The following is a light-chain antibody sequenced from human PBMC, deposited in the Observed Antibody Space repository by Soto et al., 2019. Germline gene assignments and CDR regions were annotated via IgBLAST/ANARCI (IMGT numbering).Light chain of an antibody. CDR1: QSVTTNY. CDR3: QLYDSSPFT. CDR2: GAS. J-gene: IGKJ3*01. V-gene: IGKV3-20*01. Sequence: EIVLTQSPGTLSLSPGQRATLSCRASQSVTTNYLAWYQQKPGQAPRLLIYGASFRAAGIPDRFSGSGSGTDFTLTINRLEPGDFAVYFCQLYDSSPFTFGPGTTVDI.